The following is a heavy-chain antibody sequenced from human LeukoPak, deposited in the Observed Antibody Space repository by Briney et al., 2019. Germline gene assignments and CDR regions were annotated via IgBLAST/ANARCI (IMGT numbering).Heavy chain of an antibody. V-gene: IGHV3-33*06. CDR2: IWYGGTNK. J-gene: IGHJ5*01. CDR3: AKDESPYSSSWFDY. Sequence: GGSLRLSCAASGFTFSSFTMHWVRQAPGKGLEWVADIWYGGTNKYYADSVRGRFTISRDNSKNTVYLQMNSLRAEDTAVYYCAKDESPYSSSWFDYWGQGTLVTVSS. CDR1: GFTFSSFT. D-gene: IGHD6-13*01.